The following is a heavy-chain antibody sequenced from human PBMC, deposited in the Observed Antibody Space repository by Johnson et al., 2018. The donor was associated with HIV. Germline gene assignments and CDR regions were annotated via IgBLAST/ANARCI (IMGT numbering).Heavy chain of an antibody. J-gene: IGHJ3*02. V-gene: IGHV3-7*01. CDR1: GFTFSSYW. CDR2: INQDGSDK. Sequence: VQLVESGGGLVQPGGSLRLSCAASGFTFSSYWMSWVRQAPGKGLEWVANINQDGSDKYYVDSVTGRFTISRDNARNSLYLQMNSLRAEETAVYYCARDGEDSSGWDNFGAFDIWGQGTMVTVSS. D-gene: IGHD6-19*01. CDR3: ARDGEDSSGWDNFGAFDI.